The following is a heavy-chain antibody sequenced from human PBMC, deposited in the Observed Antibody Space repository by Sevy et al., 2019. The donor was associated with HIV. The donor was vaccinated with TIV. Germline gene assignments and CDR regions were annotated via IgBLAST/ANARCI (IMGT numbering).Heavy chain of an antibody. J-gene: IGHJ4*02. CDR3: ARAYYKFCGGDCYLDY. CDR2: ISSSSSTI. CDR1: GFTFSSYS. Sequence: GGSLRLSCAASGFTFSSYSMNWVRQAPGKGLEWVSYISSSSSTIYYADSVKGRFTISRDNAKNSLYLHMHSLRAEDTAVYYCARAYYKFCGGDCYLDYWGQGTLVTVSS. D-gene: IGHD2-21*02. V-gene: IGHV3-48*04.